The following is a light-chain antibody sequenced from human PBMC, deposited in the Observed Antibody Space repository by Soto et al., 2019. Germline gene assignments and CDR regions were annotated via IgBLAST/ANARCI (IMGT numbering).Light chain of an antibody. J-gene: IGLJ2*01. CDR2: VNSDGSH. V-gene: IGLV4-69*01. CDR1: SRHNTNA. Sequence: QLVLTQSPSASASLGASVKLTCTLSSRHNTNAIAWHQQQPKKGPRFLMKVNSDGSHFKGDGIPDPFSGSSSGAERYLTIPSLQSEDEADYYCQAWATGIHIFGGGTKLTVL. CDR3: QAWATGIHI.